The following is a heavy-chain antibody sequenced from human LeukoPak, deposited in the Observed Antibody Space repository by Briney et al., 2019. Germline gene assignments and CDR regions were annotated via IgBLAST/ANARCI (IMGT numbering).Heavy chain of an antibody. CDR1: GFTFSDSA. J-gene: IGHJ3*01. CDR2: ISFSGNNA. CDR3: ARDMELLT. V-gene: IGHV3-23*01. Sequence: QSGGSLRLSCAASGFTFSDSAMTWVRQAPGKGLEWLSLISFSGNNAYYADSVKGRFTISRDNSQDTLYLQIHSLRAEDTAMYYCARDMELLTWGLGTMVTVSS. D-gene: IGHD3-10*01.